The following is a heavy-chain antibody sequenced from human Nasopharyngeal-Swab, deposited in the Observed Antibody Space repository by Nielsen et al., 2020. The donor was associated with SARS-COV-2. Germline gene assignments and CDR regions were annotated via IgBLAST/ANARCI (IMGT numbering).Heavy chain of an antibody. Sequence: SETLSLTCAVSGGSFSGYYWSWIRQPPGKGLEWIGEINHSGSTNYNPSLKSRVTISVDTSKNQFSLKLSSVTAADTAVYYCARVADCSGGSCYGWFDPWGQGTLVTVSS. D-gene: IGHD2-15*01. CDR2: INHSGST. V-gene: IGHV4-34*01. CDR3: ARVADCSGGSCYGWFDP. CDR1: GGSFSGYY. J-gene: IGHJ5*02.